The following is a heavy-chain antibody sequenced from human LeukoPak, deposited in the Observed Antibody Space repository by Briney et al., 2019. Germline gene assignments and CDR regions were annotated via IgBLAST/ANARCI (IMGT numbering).Heavy chain of an antibody. CDR2: INTDGSST. J-gene: IGHJ4*02. D-gene: IGHD3-22*01. V-gene: IGHV3-74*01. CDR1: GFTFSNYW. CDR3: ARGLGDSSGYYPTPLDY. Sequence: TGGSLRLSCAASGFTFSNYWMHWVRQAPGKGLVWVSGINTDGSSTRYADSVKGRFTISRDNSKNTLYLQMNSLRAEDTAVYYCARGLGDSSGYYPTPLDYWGQGTLVTVSS.